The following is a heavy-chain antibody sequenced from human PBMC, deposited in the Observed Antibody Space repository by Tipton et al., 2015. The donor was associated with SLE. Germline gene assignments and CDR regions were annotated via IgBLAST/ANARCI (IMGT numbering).Heavy chain of an antibody. D-gene: IGHD3/OR15-3a*01. CDR1: GGSISGYY. V-gene: IGHV4-59*08. Sequence: TLSLTCTVSGGSISGYYWSWIRQPPGKGLEWIGFIYYSGSTNYNPSLKSRVIISVDTSKNLFSLKLSSVTAADTAVYYCVGRTWYYDYWGQGIPVTVSS. CDR3: VGRTWYYDY. CDR2: IYYSGST. J-gene: IGHJ4*02.